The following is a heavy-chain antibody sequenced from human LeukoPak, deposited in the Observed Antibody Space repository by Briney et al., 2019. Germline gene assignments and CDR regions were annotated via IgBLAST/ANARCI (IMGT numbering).Heavy chain of an antibody. CDR3: ARGFAYYYDSSGYPTFAFDI. CDR2: INAGNGNT. D-gene: IGHD3-22*01. CDR1: GYTFTSYA. J-gene: IGHJ3*02. Sequence: ASVKVSCKASGYTFTSYAMHWVRQAPGQRLEWMGWINAGNGNTKYSQEFQGRVTITRDTSASTAYMELSSLRSEDMAVYYCARGFAYYYDSSGYPTFAFDIWGQGTMVTVSS. V-gene: IGHV1-3*03.